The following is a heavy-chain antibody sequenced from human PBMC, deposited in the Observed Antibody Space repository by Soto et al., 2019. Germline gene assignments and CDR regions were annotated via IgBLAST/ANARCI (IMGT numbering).Heavy chain of an antibody. Sequence: EVQLVQSGAEVKEAGESLRISCKGSGYSFTDYWIGWVRDMPGKGLEWMGIIYPGDVDIRYNPSFQGQVNISADRSISSAYLQWSSLRASDTAMYYCARHSLQGCAGGRCYRSFYYYGMDVWGQGTTVTVSS. J-gene: IGHJ6*02. CDR3: ARHSLQGCAGGRCYRSFYYYGMDV. CDR1: GYSFTDYW. CDR2: IYPGDVDI. V-gene: IGHV5-51*01. D-gene: IGHD2-15*01.